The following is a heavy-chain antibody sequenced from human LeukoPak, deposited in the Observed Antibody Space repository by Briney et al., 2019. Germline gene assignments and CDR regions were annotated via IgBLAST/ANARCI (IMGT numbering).Heavy chain of an antibody. Sequence: ASVTVSCKASGYTFTGYYMHWVRQAPGQGLEWMGRINPNSGGTNYAQKFQGRVTMTRDTSISTAYMELSRLRSDDTAVYYCAYYSAAFENYWGQGTLVTVSS. CDR2: INPNSGGT. J-gene: IGHJ4*02. CDR3: AYYSAAFENY. D-gene: IGHD6-13*01. CDR1: GYTFTGYY. V-gene: IGHV1-2*06.